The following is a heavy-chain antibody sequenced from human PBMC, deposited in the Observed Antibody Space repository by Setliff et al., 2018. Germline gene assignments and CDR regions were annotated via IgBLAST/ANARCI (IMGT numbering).Heavy chain of an antibody. Sequence: ASVKVSCKASGYSFSDYGISWVRQAPGQGLEWMGWISAYNGNTKYAQKLQGRVTTATDISTSTAYMELRSLRSDDTAVYYCARGGYSYGYDHGFDIWGQGTMVTVSS. CDR2: ISAYNGNT. V-gene: IGHV1-18*01. CDR1: GYSFSDYG. D-gene: IGHD5-18*01. CDR3: ARGGYSYGYDHGFDI. J-gene: IGHJ3*02.